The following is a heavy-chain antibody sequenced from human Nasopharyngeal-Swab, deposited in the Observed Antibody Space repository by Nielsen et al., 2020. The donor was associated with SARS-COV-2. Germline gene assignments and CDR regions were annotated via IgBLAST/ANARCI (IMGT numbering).Heavy chain of an antibody. Sequence: GESLKISCAASGFTFSSYGMHWVRQAPGKGLEWVAVIWYDGSNKYYADSVKGRFTISRDNSKTALYLQMNSLRSDDTAVYYCARARDGYDFDAFDIWGQGTMVTVSS. D-gene: IGHD5-24*01. CDR2: IWYDGSNK. J-gene: IGHJ3*02. V-gene: IGHV3-33*08. CDR3: ARARDGYDFDAFDI. CDR1: GFTFSSYG.